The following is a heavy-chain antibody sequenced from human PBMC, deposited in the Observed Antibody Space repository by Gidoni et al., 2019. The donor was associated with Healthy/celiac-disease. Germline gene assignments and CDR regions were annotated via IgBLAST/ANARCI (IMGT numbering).Heavy chain of an antibody. J-gene: IGHJ4*02. V-gene: IGHV3-66*02. CDR1: VFTVSSNY. CDR3: ERDDYGGPFDY. D-gene: IGHD5-12*01. CDR2: IYSGGST. Sequence: EVQLVESGGGLVQPGGSLRLSCAASVFTVSSNYMSWVRQAPGKGLEWVSVIYSGGSTYYADSVKGRFTISRDNSKNTMYLQMNSLRAEDTAVYYCERDDYGGPFDYWGQGTLVTVSS.